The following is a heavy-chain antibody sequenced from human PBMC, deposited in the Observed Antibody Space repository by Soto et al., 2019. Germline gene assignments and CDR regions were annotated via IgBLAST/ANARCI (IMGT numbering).Heavy chain of an antibody. CDR2: IIPIFGTA. J-gene: IGHJ3*02. CDR3: AREIFGVIISGGRDAFDI. V-gene: IGHV1-69*13. D-gene: IGHD3-3*01. Sequence: SVKVSCKASGGTFSTYAISWVRQAPGQGLEWMGGIIPIFGTAKYAQKFQGRVTITADESTSTAYMELSSLRSEDTAVYYCAREIFGVIISGGRDAFDIWGQGTMVTVSS. CDR1: GGTFSTYA.